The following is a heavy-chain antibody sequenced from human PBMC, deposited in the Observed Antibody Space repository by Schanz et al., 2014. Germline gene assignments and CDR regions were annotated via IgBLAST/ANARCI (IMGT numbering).Heavy chain of an antibody. Sequence: EVQLVESGGGLLQPGGSLRLSCAVSGFTVNTNYMSWVRQAPGKGLEWISSMYINRGSTQYADSVNGRFSTSKDSSKNKXXLQMNSLRAEDTAVYYCAGRCSSPRCYAHQVDYWGQGTLVTVSS. J-gene: IGHJ4*02. V-gene: IGHV3-66*03. CDR1: GFTVNTNY. D-gene: IGHD2-2*01. CDR2: MYINRGST. CDR3: AGRCSSPRCYAHQVDY.